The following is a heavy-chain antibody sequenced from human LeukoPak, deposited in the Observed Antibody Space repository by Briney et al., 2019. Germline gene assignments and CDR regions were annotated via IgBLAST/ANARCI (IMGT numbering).Heavy chain of an antibody. J-gene: IGHJ5*02. CDR2: INPSGGST. Sequence: ASVKVSCKASGYTLTSYYMHWVRQAPGQGLEWMGIINPSGGSTSYAQKFQGRVTMTRDTSTSTVYMELSSLRSEDTAVYYCARDREGTAWFDPWGQGTLVTVSS. V-gene: IGHV1-46*01. CDR3: ARDREGTAWFDP. D-gene: IGHD1-26*01. CDR1: GYTLTSYY.